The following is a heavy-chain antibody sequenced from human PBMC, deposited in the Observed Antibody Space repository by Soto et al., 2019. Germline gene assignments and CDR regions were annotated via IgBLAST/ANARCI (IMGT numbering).Heavy chain of an antibody. CDR3: TRRERPYYGMDV. CDR2: IRSKANSYAT. J-gene: IGHJ6*02. CDR1: GFTFSGSA. Sequence: EVQLVESGGGLVQPGGSLKLSCAASGFTFSGSAMHWVRQASGKGLEWVGRIRSKANSYATAYAASVKGRFTISRDDSRNTAYLQMNSLKTEDTAVYYCTRRERPYYGMDVWGQGTTVTVSS. V-gene: IGHV3-73*02.